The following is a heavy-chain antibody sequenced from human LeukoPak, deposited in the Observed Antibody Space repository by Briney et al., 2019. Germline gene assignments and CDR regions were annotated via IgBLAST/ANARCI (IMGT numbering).Heavy chain of an antibody. D-gene: IGHD5-24*01. CDR2: IYYSGST. CDR1: GGSISSSSYY. Sequence: PSETLSLTCTVSGGSISSSSYYWGWIRQPPGKGLEWIGSIYYSGSTYYNPSLKSRVTISVDTSKNQFSLKLSSVTAADTAVYYCARDTPAGRWLQSEGWFDPWGQGTLVTVSS. V-gene: IGHV4-39*07. J-gene: IGHJ5*02. CDR3: ARDTPAGRWLQSEGWFDP.